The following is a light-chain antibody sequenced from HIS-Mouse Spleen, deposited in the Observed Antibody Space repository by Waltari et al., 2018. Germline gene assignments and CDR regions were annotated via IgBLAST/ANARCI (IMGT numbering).Light chain of an antibody. Sequence: SYELTQPPSVSVSPGQTARITCSGDALPKKSSYWYQQKSGQASVLVLYEDSKRPSGIPERFSGSSSGTMATLTISGAQVEDEADYYCYSTDSSGNHRVFGGGTKLTVL. CDR3: YSTDSSGNHRV. CDR1: ALPKKS. CDR2: EDS. J-gene: IGLJ2*01. V-gene: IGLV3-10*01.